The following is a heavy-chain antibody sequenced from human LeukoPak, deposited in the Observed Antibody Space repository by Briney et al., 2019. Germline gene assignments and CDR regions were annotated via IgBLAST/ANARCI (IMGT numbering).Heavy chain of an antibody. D-gene: IGHD1-1*01. CDR2: IYHSGST. J-gene: IGHJ4*02. V-gene: IGHV4-30-2*01. CDR1: GGSISSGGYY. CDR3: ARQSGQLRRYYFDY. Sequence: TLSLTCTVSGGSISSGGYYWSWIRQPPGKGLEWIGYIYHSGSTYYNPSLKSRVTISVDRSKNQFSLKLSSVTAADTAVYYCARQSGQLRRYYFDYWGQGTLVTVSS.